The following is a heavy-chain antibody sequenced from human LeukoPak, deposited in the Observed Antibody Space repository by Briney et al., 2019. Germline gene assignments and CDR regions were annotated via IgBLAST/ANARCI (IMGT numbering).Heavy chain of an antibody. CDR3: AKDPGWVVPAAADY. D-gene: IGHD2-2*01. CDR1: GFTFSSYG. Sequence: GGSLRLSCAASGFTFSSYGMHWVRQAPGKGLEWVAVIWYDGSNKYYADSVKGRFTISRDNSKNTLYLQMNSLRAEDTAVYYCAKDPGWVVPAAADYWGQGTLVTVSS. CDR2: IWYDGSNK. J-gene: IGHJ4*02. V-gene: IGHV3-33*06.